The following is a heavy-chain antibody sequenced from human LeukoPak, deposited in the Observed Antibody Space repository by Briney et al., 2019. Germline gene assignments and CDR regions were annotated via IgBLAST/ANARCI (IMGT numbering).Heavy chain of an antibody. V-gene: IGHV3-30*02. CDR3: ATLPYYYDSSGSYYFDY. J-gene: IGHJ4*02. CDR2: IRYDGSNK. D-gene: IGHD3-22*01. Sequence: GGSLRLSCAASGFIFNSYGMHWVRQAPGKGLEWVAFIRYDGSNKYYADSEKGRFTISRDNSKNTLYLQMNSLRVEDTAVYYCATLPYYYDSSGSYYFDYWGQGTLVTVSS. CDR1: GFIFNSYG.